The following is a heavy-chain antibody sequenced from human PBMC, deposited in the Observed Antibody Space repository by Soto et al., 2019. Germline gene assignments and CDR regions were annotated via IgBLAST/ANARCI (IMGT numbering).Heavy chain of an antibody. J-gene: IGHJ4*02. CDR2: ITPSSTTI. D-gene: IGHD1-26*01. CDR1: GFTFSGDS. CDR3: ATNSAREAG. Sequence: EVQLVESGGGFVQPGGSLRLSCAASGFTFSGDSMNWVRQAPGKGLEWISYITPSSTTIYYADSVKGRFTISRDNAKNSLYLQMNSLRDEDTAVNYCATNSAREAGWGQGTLVTVSS. V-gene: IGHV3-48*02.